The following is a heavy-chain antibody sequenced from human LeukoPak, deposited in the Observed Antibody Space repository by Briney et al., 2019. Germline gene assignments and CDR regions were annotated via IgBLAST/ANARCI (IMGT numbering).Heavy chain of an antibody. D-gene: IGHD2-2*02. CDR2: IHHNRTR. J-gene: IGHJ6*02. CDR3: ATAPILRGERGEHYKYGMDV. Sequence: SETLSLTCGVSAGSISSGNWGRWVRQSPGKGLEWIGEIHHNRTRNYNPSLKSRVTISADTFKNHFSLILTSLTAADTAVYYCATAPILRGERGEHYKYGMDVWGQGTTVIVSS. V-gene: IGHV4/OR15-8*01. CDR1: AGSISSGNW.